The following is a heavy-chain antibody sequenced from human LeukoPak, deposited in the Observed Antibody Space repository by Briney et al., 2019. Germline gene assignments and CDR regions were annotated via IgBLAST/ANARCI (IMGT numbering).Heavy chain of an antibody. CDR1: GFTFSNYW. Sequence: GGSLRLSCAASGFTFSNYWMTWVRQAPGKGLEWVANIKLDGSEKYYVDSVKGRFTISRDNAENSLYLQMNSLTAADTAVYYCARNWNLDYWGQGTLVTVSS. CDR3: ARNWNLDY. J-gene: IGHJ4*02. CDR2: IKLDGSEK. V-gene: IGHV3-7*03. D-gene: IGHD1-1*01.